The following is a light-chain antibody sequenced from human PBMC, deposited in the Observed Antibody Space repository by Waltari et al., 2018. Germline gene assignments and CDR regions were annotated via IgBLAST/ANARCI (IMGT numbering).Light chain of an antibody. V-gene: IGLV1-40*01. CDR3: QSYDSSLSGVV. Sequence: QSVLTPPPSVSGAPGQRVTISCTGSSSNIGAGYDVHWYQQLPGTAPKLLIYGHNNRPSGVPDRFSGSKSGTSASLAITGLLAEDEADYYCQSYDSSLSGVVFGGGTKLTVL. CDR1: SSNIGAGYD. J-gene: IGLJ2*01. CDR2: GHN.